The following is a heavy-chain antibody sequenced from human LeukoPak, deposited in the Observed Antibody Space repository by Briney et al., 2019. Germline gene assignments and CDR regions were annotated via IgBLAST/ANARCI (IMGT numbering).Heavy chain of an antibody. CDR1: GYTFTRFV. CDR2: ISAYNGNT. V-gene: IGHV1-18*01. D-gene: IGHD2-15*01. CDR3: ARGIGWSYYYYYMDV. J-gene: IGHJ6*03. Sequence: ASVKVSCKASGYTFTRFVISWVRQAPGQGLEWVGWISAYNGNTNYAQKLQGRVTMTTDTSTSTAYMELRSLRSDGTAVYYCARGIGWSYYYYYMDVWGKGTTVTVSS.